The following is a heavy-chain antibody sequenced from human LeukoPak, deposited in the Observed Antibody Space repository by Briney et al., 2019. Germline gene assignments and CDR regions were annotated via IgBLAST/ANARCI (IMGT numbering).Heavy chain of an antibody. Sequence: GSLRLSCAASGFTFSSYSMNWVRQAPGKGLEWVSYISSSSSTIYYADSVKGRFTISRDNAKNSLYLQMNSLRAEDTAVYYCAREEVVYYYYYGMDVWGQGTTVTVSS. D-gene: IGHD2-15*01. V-gene: IGHV3-48*01. J-gene: IGHJ6*02. CDR3: AREEVVYYYYYGMDV. CDR1: GFTFSSYS. CDR2: ISSSSSTI.